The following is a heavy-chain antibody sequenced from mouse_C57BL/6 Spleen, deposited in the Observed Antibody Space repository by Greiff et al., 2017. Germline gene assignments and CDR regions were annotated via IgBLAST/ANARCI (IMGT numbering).Heavy chain of an antibody. V-gene: IGHV2-2*01. CDR1: GFSLTSYG. J-gene: IGHJ4*01. CDR3: ARKRDYDDYAMDD. D-gene: IGHD2-4*01. CDR2: IWSGGST. Sequence: VKLVESGPGLVQPSQSLSITCTVSGFSLTSYGVHWVRQSPGKGLEWLGVIWSGGSTDYNAAFIYRLSISKDNSKSQVFFKMNSLQADDTAIYYCARKRDYDDYAMDDWGQGTSVTVSS.